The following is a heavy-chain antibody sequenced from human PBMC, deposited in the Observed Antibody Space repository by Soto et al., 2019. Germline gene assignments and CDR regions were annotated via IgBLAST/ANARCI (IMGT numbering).Heavy chain of an antibody. CDR3: ARGVVTAIQDAFDI. D-gene: IGHD2-21*02. J-gene: IGHJ3*02. CDR1: GGSISSGGYY. Sequence: QVQLQESGPGLVKPSQTLSLTCTVSGGSISSGGYYWSWIRQHPGKGLEWIGYIYYSGSTYYNPSLTSRVTISVDKSKNQFSLKLSSVTAADTAVYYCARGVVTAIQDAFDIWGQGTMVTVSS. V-gene: IGHV4-31*03. CDR2: IYYSGST.